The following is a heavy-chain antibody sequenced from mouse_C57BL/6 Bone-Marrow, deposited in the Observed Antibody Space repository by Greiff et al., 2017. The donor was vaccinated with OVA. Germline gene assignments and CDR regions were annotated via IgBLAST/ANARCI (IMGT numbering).Heavy chain of an antibody. CDR1: GYTFTSYW. J-gene: IGHJ1*03. V-gene: IGHV1-53*01. D-gene: IGHD1-1*02. Sequence: VQLQQSGTELVKPGASVKLSCKASGYTFTSYWMHWVKQRPGQGLEWIGNINPSNGGTNYNEKFKSKATLTVDKSSSTAYMQLSSLTSEDSAVYYCARWVGGGSHWYFDVWGTGTTVTVSS. CDR2: INPSNGGT. CDR3: ARWVGGGSHWYFDV.